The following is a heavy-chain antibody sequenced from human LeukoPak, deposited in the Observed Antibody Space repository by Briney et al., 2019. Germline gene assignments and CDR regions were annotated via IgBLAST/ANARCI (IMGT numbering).Heavy chain of an antibody. V-gene: IGHV3-23*01. Sequence: GGSLRLSCAASGFTFSSYAMSWVRQAPGKGLEWVSAISGSGGSTYYADSEKGRFTISRDNSKNTLYLQMNSLRAEDTAVYYCAKKGRYYDSSGYYSLDYWGQGTLVTVSS. J-gene: IGHJ4*02. CDR2: ISGSGGST. CDR1: GFTFSSYA. D-gene: IGHD3-22*01. CDR3: AKKGRYYDSSGYYSLDY.